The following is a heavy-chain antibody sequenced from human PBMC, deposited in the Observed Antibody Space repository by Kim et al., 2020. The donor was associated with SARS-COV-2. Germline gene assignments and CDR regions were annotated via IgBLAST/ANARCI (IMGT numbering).Heavy chain of an antibody. J-gene: IGHJ6*02. CDR1: GFTFDKYT. Sequence: GGSLRLSCAASGFTFDKYTMHWVRQVPGKGQQWVSRISGDDGKTFYSDSVKGRFTISRDNSKNSLFLQMNSLRAEDTALYYCAKDLMDYYGMDVWGQGTTVTVSS. V-gene: IGHV3-43*02. CDR3: AKDLMDYYGMDV. CDR2: ISGDDGKT.